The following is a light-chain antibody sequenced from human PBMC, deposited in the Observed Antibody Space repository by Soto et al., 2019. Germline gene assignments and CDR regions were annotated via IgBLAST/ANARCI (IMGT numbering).Light chain of an antibody. J-gene: IGKJ3*01. CDR3: QQSYRTPL. CDR2: AAS. Sequence: DIQMTQSPSSLSASVGDRVTITCRASQSISSYLNWYQQKPGKAPKLLIYAASNLQSGVPSRFSGSGSGTDFNLSISSLQPEDFATYYCQQSYRTPLFGPGTKVDIK. CDR1: QSISSY. V-gene: IGKV1-39*01.